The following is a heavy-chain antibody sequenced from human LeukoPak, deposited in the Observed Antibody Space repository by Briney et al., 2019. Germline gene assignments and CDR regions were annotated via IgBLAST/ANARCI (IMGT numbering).Heavy chain of an antibody. CDR2: MNPNSGNT. V-gene: IGHV1-8*01. D-gene: IGHD5-12*01. CDR3: AREAGGYDFGSYDY. J-gene: IGHJ4*02. Sequence: ASVKVSCRASGYTFTSYDINWVRQATGQGLEWMGWMNPNSGNTGYAQKFQGRVTMTRNTSISTAYMELSSLRSEDTAVYYCAREAGGYDFGSYDYWGQGTLVTVSS. CDR1: GYTFTSYD.